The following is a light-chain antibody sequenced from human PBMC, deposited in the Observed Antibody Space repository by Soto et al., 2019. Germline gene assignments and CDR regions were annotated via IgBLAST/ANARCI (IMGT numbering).Light chain of an antibody. CDR2: TAS. CDR3: QQYGSSPLT. V-gene: IGKV3-20*01. J-gene: IGKJ1*01. CDR1: HVVSSSY. Sequence: EIVLTQCPGTLSLSPGERATLSCRASHVVSSSYLAWYQHKPGQAPMLVIYTASSRATGIPDRFSRSGSGTVFSLTISRLETDDFAVYYCQQYGSSPLTFGQGTKVEIK.